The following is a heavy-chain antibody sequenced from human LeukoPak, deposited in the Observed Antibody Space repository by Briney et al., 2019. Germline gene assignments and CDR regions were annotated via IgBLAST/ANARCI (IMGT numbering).Heavy chain of an antibody. V-gene: IGHV3-30*02. CDR3: AKGQITRSDRFDY. CDR2: IRYDGSNK. CDR1: GFTFSSYG. J-gene: IGHJ4*02. Sequence: GSLRLSCAASGFTFSSYGMHWVRQAPGKGLEWVAFIRYDGSNKYYADSVKGRFTISRDNSKNTLYLQMNSLRAEDTAVYYCAKGQITRSDRFDYWGQGTLVTVSS. D-gene: IGHD3-16*01.